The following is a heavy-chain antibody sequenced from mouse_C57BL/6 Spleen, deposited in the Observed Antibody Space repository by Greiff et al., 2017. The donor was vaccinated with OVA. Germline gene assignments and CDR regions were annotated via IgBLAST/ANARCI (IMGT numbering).Heavy chain of an antibody. CDR1: GYAFSSYW. J-gene: IGHJ4*01. CDR2: IYPGDGDT. Sequence: VKLMESGAELVKPGASVKISCKASGYAFSSYWMNWVKQRPGKGLEWIGQIYPGDGDTNYNGKFKGKATLTADKSSSTAYMQLSSLTSEDSAVYFCARERREYAMDYWGQGTSVTVSS. V-gene: IGHV1-80*01. CDR3: ARERREYAMDY.